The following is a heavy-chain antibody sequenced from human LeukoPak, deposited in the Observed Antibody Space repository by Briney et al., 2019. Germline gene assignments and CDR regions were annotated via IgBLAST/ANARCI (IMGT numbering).Heavy chain of an antibody. Sequence: ASVTVSFKASGYTFTVYYMHWVRQAPGQGLEWMGWINPNSGGTNYAQKFQGRVTITRDTSISTAYMELSRLRSDDTAVYYCARVLGYYYYMDVWGKGTTVTVSS. CDR2: INPNSGGT. D-gene: IGHD3-16*01. J-gene: IGHJ6*03. CDR1: GYTFTVYY. V-gene: IGHV1-2*02. CDR3: ARVLGYYYYMDV.